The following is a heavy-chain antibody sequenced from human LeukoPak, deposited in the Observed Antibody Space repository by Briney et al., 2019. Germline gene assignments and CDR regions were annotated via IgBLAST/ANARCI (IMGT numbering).Heavy chain of an antibody. Sequence: SETLSLTCTVSGGSISSSSYYWGWIRQPPGKGLEWIGSIYYSGSTYYNPSLKSRVTISVDTSKNQFSLKLSSVTAADTAVYYCATEGREYSSSSLDYWGQGTLVTVSS. CDR2: IYYSGST. D-gene: IGHD6-6*01. CDR1: GGSISSSSYY. CDR3: ATEGREYSSSSLDY. J-gene: IGHJ4*02. V-gene: IGHV4-39*07.